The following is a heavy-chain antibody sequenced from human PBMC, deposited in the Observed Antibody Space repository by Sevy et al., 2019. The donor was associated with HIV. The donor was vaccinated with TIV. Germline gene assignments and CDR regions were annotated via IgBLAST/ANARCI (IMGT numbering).Heavy chain of an antibody. CDR1: GFTFSSYS. Sequence: GGSLRLSCAASGFTFSSYSMNWVRQAPGKGLEWVSSISSSSSYIYYADSVKGRFTIYRDNAKNSLYLQMNSLRAEDTAVYYCARAQGVTNVDYWGQGTLVTVSS. D-gene: IGHD3-10*01. CDR2: ISSSSSYI. CDR3: ARAQGVTNVDY. V-gene: IGHV3-21*01. J-gene: IGHJ4*02.